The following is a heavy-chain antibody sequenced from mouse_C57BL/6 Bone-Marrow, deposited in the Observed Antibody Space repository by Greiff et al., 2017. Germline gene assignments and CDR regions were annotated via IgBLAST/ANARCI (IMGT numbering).Heavy chain of an antibody. Sequence: EVMLVESGGGLVKPGGSLKLSCAASGFTFSSSAMSWVRQTPEKRLEWVATISDGGSYTYYTDNVKGHFPISRDNAKKNLYLQMSHLKSEDTAMYYGARDYYGSTFYWFDYWGQGTTLTVSS. D-gene: IGHD1-1*01. J-gene: IGHJ2*01. CDR2: ISDGGSYT. CDR1: GFTFSSSA. V-gene: IGHV5-4*01. CDR3: ARDYYGSTFYWFDY.